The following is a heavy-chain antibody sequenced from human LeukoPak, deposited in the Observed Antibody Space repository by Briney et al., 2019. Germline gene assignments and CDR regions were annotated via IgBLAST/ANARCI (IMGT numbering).Heavy chain of an antibody. V-gene: IGHV1-69*01. CDR1: GGTFSSYA. CDR2: IIPIFGTA. Sequence: ASVKVSCKASGGTFSSYAISWVRQAPGQGLEWMGGIIPIFGTANYAQKFQGRVTITADESTSTAYMELSSLRSEDTAVYYCARSSLWLLRGYYYMDVWGKGTTVTISS. J-gene: IGHJ6*03. CDR3: ARSSLWLLRGYYYMDV. D-gene: IGHD3-10*01.